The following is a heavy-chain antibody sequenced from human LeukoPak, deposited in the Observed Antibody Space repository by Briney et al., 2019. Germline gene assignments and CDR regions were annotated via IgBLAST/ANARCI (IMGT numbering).Heavy chain of an antibody. D-gene: IGHD2-2*01. CDR3: AREDQLDIVVEPAIVLFDP. J-gene: IGHJ5*02. CDR2: INPDSGGT. V-gene: IGHV1-2*02. CDR1: GYTFTGYY. Sequence: ASVKVSCKASGYTFTGYYMHWVRQAPGQGLEWMGWINPDSGGTKYAQKFQGRVTMTRDTSINTAYMELSRLRSDDTAVYYCAREDQLDIVVEPAIVLFDPWGQGTLVTVSS.